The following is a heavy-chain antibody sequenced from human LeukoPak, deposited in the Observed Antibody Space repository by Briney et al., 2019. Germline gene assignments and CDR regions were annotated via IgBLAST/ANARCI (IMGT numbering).Heavy chain of an antibody. Sequence: ASVKVSCKASGYTFTSYDINWVRQATGQGLEWMGWMNPNSGNTGYAQKFQGRVTMTRNTSISTAYMALSSLRSEDTAVYYCARGYDGSGYYYRNWYFDLWGRGTLVTVSS. V-gene: IGHV1-8*01. J-gene: IGHJ2*01. CDR3: ARGYDGSGYYYRNWYFDL. CDR2: MNPNSGNT. D-gene: IGHD3-22*01. CDR1: GYTFTSYD.